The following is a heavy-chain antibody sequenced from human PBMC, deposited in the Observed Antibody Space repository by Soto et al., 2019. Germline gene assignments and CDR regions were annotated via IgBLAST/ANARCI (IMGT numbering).Heavy chain of an antibody. CDR1: GYSFTIYW. Sequence: GESLKISCKGSGYSFTIYWISWVRQMPGKGLEWMGRIDPSDSYTNYSPSFQGHVTISADKSISTAYLQWSSLKASDTAMYYCAXQGIAVADFAAGSALGYWGQGTLVTVSS. J-gene: IGHJ4*02. V-gene: IGHV5-10-1*01. CDR2: IDPSDSYT. CDR3: AXQGIAVADFAAGSALGY. D-gene: IGHD6-19*01.